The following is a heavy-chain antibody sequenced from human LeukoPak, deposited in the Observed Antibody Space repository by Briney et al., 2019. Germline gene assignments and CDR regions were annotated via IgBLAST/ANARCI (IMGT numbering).Heavy chain of an antibody. V-gene: IGHV3-21*01. J-gene: IGHJ4*02. CDR2: ISRSGRHI. CDR3: ARVAEAAAFDY. D-gene: IGHD6-13*01. CDR1: GFKFSSYS. Sequence: GGSLRLSCAASGFKFSSYSMKWVRQAPGKGLEWVSSISRSGRHIYCADSMKGRFTISRDNAKNSLYLQMNGLRAEDTAVYYCARVAEAAAFDYWGQGTLVTVSS.